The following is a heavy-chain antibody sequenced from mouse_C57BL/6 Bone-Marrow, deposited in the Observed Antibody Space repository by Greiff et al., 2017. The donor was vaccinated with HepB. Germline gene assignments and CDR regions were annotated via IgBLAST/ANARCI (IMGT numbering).Heavy chain of an antibody. J-gene: IGHJ2*01. Sequence: VQLKQSGAELVRPGASVKLSCTASGFNIKDDYMHWVKQRPEQGLEWIGWIDPENGDTEYASKFQGKATITADTSSNTAYLQLSSLTSEDTAVYYCTTYSVTGYFDYWGQGTTLTVSS. CDR2: IDPENGDT. D-gene: IGHD2-12*01. CDR1: GFNIKDDY. CDR3: TTYSVTGYFDY. V-gene: IGHV14-4*01.